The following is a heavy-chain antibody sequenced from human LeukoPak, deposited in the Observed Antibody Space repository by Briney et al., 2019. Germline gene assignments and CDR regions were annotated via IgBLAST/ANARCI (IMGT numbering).Heavy chain of an antibody. J-gene: IGHJ4*02. Sequence: SETLYLTCAVYGGSFSGYYWSWIRQPPGKGLEWIWEINHSGSTNYNPSLKSGVTISVDTSKNQYSLKLSSVTAADTAVYYCARAGYCSGGSCYSRRGPSYYWGQGTLVTVSS. CDR1: GGSFSGYY. CDR3: ARAGYCSGGSCYSRRGPSYY. V-gene: IGHV4-34*01. D-gene: IGHD2-15*01. CDR2: INHSGST.